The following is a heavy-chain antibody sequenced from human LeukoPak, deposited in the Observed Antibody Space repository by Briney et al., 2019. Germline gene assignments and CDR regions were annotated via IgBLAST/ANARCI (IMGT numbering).Heavy chain of an antibody. D-gene: IGHD4-17*01. CDR3: AKAGYGDYRNWFDP. CDR1: GISLSNYA. V-gene: IGHV3-23*01. Sequence: GGSLRLSCVVSGISLSNYAMTWVRQAPGKGLEWVSYISERGGSTTYADSVKGRFTISRDNSKNTLYLQMNSLRAEDTAVYYCAKAGYGDYRNWFDPWGQGTLVTVSS. CDR2: ISERGGST. J-gene: IGHJ5*02.